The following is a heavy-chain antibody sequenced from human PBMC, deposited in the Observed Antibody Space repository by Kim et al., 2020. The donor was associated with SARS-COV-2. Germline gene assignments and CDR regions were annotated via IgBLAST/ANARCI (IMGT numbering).Heavy chain of an antibody. J-gene: IGHJ6*02. D-gene: IGHD6-13*01. CDR3: AKHYGQQLVKYGMDF. Sequence: PSIKSRLTISVDTSKNQFSLKLSYVTAADTAVYYCAKHYGQQLVKYGMDFWGQGTTVTVSS. V-gene: IGHV4-39*01.